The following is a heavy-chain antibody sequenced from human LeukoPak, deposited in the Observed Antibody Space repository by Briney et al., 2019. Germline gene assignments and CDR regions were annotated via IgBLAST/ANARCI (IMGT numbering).Heavy chain of an antibody. CDR3: ARESGYVTDPYYSHGLDV. CDR1: GVSIRSHY. Sequence: SETLSLTCTVSGVSIRSHYWSWLRQPPGKGLEWIGYVYHSGATNYNPSLKSGATISMDTSKSQFSLTVTSVTAADTAVYFCARESGYVTDPYYSHGLDVWGQGTTVTVSS. D-gene: IGHD5-12*01. V-gene: IGHV4-59*11. J-gene: IGHJ6*02. CDR2: VYHSGAT.